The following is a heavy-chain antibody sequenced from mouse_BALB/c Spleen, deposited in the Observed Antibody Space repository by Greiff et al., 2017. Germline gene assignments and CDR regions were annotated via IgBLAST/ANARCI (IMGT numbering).Heavy chain of an antibody. CDR3: ARRDTTVRSYAMDY. V-gene: IGHV5-17*02. D-gene: IGHD1-1*01. CDR1: GFTFSSFG. Sequence: EVKVVESGGGLVQPGGSRKLSCAASGFTFSSFGMHWVRQAPEKGLEWVAYISSGSSTIYYADTVKGRFTISRDNPKNTLFLQMTSLRSEDTAMYYCARRDTTVRSYAMDYWGQGTSVTVSS. CDR2: ISSGSSTI. J-gene: IGHJ4*01.